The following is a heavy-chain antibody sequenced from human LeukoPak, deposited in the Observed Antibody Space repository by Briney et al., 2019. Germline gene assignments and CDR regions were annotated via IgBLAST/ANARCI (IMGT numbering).Heavy chain of an antibody. CDR1: GFTFSGSA. V-gene: IGHV3-73*01. CDR3: TRDRGTYNWFDP. CDR2: IDKKDNLYAT. Sequence: GESLKISCAASGFTFSGSAVHWVRQSSGKGLEWVGHIDKKDNLYATAYAESVKGRFTISRDDSKDTAFLHMDSLKTEDTALYYCTRDRGTYNWFDPWGQGTLVTVSS. J-gene: IGHJ5*02. D-gene: IGHD2-15*01.